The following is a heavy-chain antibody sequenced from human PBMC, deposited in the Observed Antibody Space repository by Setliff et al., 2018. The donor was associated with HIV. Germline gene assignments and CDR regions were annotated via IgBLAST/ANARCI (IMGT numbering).Heavy chain of an antibody. CDR3: ARAPTGVTNAFDI. Sequence: NPSETLSLTCTVSGGSISSGIYYWIWIRQPAGKGLEWIGHVYTTGGTNYNPSLESRLTISVDTSRNQFSLRPSSVTAADTAVYYCARAPTGVTNAFDIWGQGTMVTVSS. J-gene: IGHJ3*02. CDR2: VYTTGGT. V-gene: IGHV4-61*09. D-gene: IGHD2-8*02. CDR1: GGSISSGIYY.